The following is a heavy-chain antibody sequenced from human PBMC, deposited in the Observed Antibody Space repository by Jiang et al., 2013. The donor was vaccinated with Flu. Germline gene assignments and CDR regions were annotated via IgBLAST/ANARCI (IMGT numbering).Heavy chain of an antibody. CDR3: ARGRMIYWFDP. V-gene: IGHV1-8*01. Sequence: SGYTFTSYDINWVRQATGQGLEWMGWMNPNSGNTGYAQKFQGRVTMTRNTSISTAYMELSSLRSEDTAVYYCARGRMIYWFDPWGQGTLVTVSS. CDR1: GYTFTSYD. D-gene: IGHD3-22*01. CDR2: MNPNSGNT. J-gene: IGHJ5*02.